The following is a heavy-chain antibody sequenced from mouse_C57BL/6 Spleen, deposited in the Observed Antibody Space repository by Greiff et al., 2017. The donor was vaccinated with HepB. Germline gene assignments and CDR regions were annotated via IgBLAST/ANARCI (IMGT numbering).Heavy chain of an antibody. Sequence: EVKLMESGPGLVKPSQSLSLTCSVTGYSITSGYYWNWIRQFPGNKLEWMGYISYDGSNNYNPSLKNRISITRDTSKNQFFLKLNSVTTEDTATYYCAREGALYDGYYVFAYWGQGTLVTVSA. CDR3: AREGALYDGYYVFAY. D-gene: IGHD2-3*01. J-gene: IGHJ3*01. CDR1: GYSITSGYY. V-gene: IGHV3-6*01. CDR2: ISYDGSN.